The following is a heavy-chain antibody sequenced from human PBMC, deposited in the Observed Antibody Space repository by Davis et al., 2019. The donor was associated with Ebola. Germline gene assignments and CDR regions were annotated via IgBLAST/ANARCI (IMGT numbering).Heavy chain of an antibody. V-gene: IGHV3-23*01. D-gene: IGHD4-17*01. CDR3: AKKTTVTTMGYFDY. Sequence: GGFLRPPCAALGFTFSSYAMSWVRQAPGKGLEWVSAISGSGGSTYYADSVKGRFTISRDNSKNTLYLQMNSLRAEDTDVYYCAKKTTVTTMGYFDYWGQGTLVTVSS. J-gene: IGHJ4*02. CDR2: ISGSGGST. CDR1: GFTFSSYA.